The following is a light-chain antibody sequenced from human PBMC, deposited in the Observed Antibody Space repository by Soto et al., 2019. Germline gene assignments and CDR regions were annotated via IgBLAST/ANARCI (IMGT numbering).Light chain of an antibody. CDR3: QQNYSPPPIT. Sequence: DIQMTQSPSSLSASLGDRVTITCRASQNVGKFLNWYQQKPGKAPSLLIYATSTLQSGVPSRFSGSGFGTDFTLPISSLQTEDSATYYCQQNYSPPPITFGQGTRLEIK. V-gene: IGKV1-39*01. CDR2: ATS. CDR1: QNVGKF. J-gene: IGKJ5*01.